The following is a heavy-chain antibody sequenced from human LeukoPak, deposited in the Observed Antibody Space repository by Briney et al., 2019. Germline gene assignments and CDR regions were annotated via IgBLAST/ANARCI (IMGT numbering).Heavy chain of an antibody. J-gene: IGHJ6*03. Sequence: PSETLSLTCTVSGGSISSSSYYWGWIRQPPGKGLEWIGSIYYSGSTYYNPSLKSLVTISVDTSKNQFSLKLSSVTAADTAVYYCARPATPGVFYYYMDVWGKGTTVTVSS. CDR1: GGSISSSSYY. CDR3: ARPATPGVFYYYMDV. CDR2: IYYSGST. V-gene: IGHV4-39*01. D-gene: IGHD6-13*01.